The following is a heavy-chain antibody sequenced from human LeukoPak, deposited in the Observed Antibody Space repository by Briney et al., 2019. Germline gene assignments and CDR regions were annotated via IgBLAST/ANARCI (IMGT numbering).Heavy chain of an antibody. CDR3: ARDLSYYDSSGYLY. D-gene: IGHD3-22*01. Sequence: GGSLRLSCAASGFTFSSYWMSWVRQAPGKGLEWVANIKQDGSEKYYVDSVKGRFTISRDNAKNSLYLQMNSLRAEDMAVYYCARDLSYYDSSGYLYWGQGTLVTVSS. V-gene: IGHV3-7*01. J-gene: IGHJ4*02. CDR1: GFTFSSYW. CDR2: IKQDGSEK.